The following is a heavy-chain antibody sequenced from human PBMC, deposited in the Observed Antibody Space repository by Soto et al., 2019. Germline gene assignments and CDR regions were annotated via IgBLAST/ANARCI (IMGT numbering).Heavy chain of an antibody. CDR3: AQRTVGWYFEL. D-gene: IGHD4-17*01. Sequence: EVQLLESGGGLVQPGGSLRLSCAASGFTFGSYAMSWVRQAPGKGLEWVSVISGSGGSTYYADSVKGRFTISRDNSKHTLYLQMNSLRSEDTAVYYCAQRTVGWYFELWGRGTLVTVSS. CDR1: GFTFGSYA. V-gene: IGHV3-23*01. J-gene: IGHJ2*01. CDR2: ISGSGGST.